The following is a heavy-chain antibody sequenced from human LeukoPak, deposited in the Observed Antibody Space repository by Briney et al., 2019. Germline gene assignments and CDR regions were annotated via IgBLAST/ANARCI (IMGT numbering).Heavy chain of an antibody. J-gene: IGHJ4*02. CDR3: ARDPLYDSRGPLGY. V-gene: IGHV1-69*04. Sequence: SVKVSCKASGGTFSSYAISWVRQAPGQGLEWMGRIIPILGIANYAQKFQGRVTITADKSTSTAYMELSSLRSEDTAVYYCARDPLYDSRGPLGYWGQGTLVTASS. CDR2: IIPILGIA. CDR1: GGTFSSYA. D-gene: IGHD3-22*01.